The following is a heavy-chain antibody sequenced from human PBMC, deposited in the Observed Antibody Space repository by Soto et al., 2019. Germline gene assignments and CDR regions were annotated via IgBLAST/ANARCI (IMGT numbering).Heavy chain of an antibody. D-gene: IGHD3-9*01. J-gene: IGHJ2*01. CDR1: GFTFSSYW. V-gene: IGHV3-74*01. CDR3: ARPRGLRYGWYFDL. CDR2: INSDGSST. Sequence: GESLKISCAASGFTFSSYWMHWVRQAPGKGLVWVSRINSDGSSTSYADSVKGRFTISRDNAKNTLYLQMNSLRAEDTAVYYCARPRGLRYGWYFDLWGRGTLVTVSS.